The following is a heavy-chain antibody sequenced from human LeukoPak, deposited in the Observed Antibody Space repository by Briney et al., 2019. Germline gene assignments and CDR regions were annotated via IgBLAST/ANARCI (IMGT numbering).Heavy chain of an antibody. CDR3: AREHLWSSVFDY. CDR2: IIPIFGTA. CDR1: GGTFSGYA. D-gene: IGHD2-8*01. Sequence: GASVKVSCKASGGTFSGYAISWVRQAPGQGLEWMGGIIPIFGTANYAQKFQGRVTITADESTSTAYMELSSLRSEDTAVYYCAREHLWSSVFDYWGQGTLVTVSS. J-gene: IGHJ4*02. V-gene: IGHV1-69*13.